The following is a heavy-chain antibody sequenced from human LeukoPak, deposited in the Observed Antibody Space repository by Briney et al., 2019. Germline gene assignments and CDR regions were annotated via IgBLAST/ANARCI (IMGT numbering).Heavy chain of an antibody. J-gene: IGHJ6*03. Sequence: GGSLRLSCAASGFTFRSYNMNWVRQAPGKGLEWVSYISSSSSTIYYADSVKGRFTISRDNAKNSLYLQMNSLRAEDTAVYYCARVPTRQYYYMDVWGKGTTVTVSS. CDR3: ARVPTRQYYYMDV. CDR2: ISSSSSTI. V-gene: IGHV3-48*01. CDR1: GFTFRSYN.